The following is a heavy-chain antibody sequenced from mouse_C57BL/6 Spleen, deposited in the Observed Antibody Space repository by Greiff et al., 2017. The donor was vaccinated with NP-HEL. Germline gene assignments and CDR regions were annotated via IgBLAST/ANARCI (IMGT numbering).Heavy chain of an antibody. D-gene: IGHD2-5*01. J-gene: IGHJ4*01. CDR2: IDPETGGT. CDR1: GYTFTDYE. Sequence: VQLQESGAELVRPGASVTLSCKASGYTFTDYEMHWVKQTPVHGLEWIGAIDPETGGTAYNQKFKGKAILTADKSSSTAYMELRSLTSEDSAVYYCTREENYYSNAMDYWGQGTSVTVSS. CDR3: TREENYYSNAMDY. V-gene: IGHV1-15*01.